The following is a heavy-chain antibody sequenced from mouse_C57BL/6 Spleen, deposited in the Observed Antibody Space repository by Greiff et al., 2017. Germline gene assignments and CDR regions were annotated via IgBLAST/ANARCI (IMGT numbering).Heavy chain of an antibody. V-gene: IGHV1-15*01. J-gene: IGHJ2*01. CDR2: IDPETGGT. CDR1: GYTFTDYE. Sequence: VQLQESGAELVRPGASVTLSCKASGYTFTDYEMHWVKQTPVHGLEWIGAIDPETGGTAYNQKFKGKAILTADKSSSTAYMELRSLTSEDSAVYYCTRKGSSGYGFDYWGQGTTLTVSS. D-gene: IGHD3-2*02. CDR3: TRKGSSGYGFDY.